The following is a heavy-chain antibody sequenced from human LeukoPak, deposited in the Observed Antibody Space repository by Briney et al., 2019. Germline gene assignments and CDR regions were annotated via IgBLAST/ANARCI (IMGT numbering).Heavy chain of an antibody. CDR2: IYSGGST. J-gene: IGHJ4*02. V-gene: IGHV3-66*01. CDR3: AREYSGSYFDY. CDR1: GFIFSSHS. D-gene: IGHD1-26*01. Sequence: GGSLRLSCAASGFIFSSHSMTWVRQAPGKGLEWVSVIYSGGSTYYADSVKGRFTISRDNSKNTLYLQMNSLRAEDTAVYYCAREYSGSYFDYWGQGTLVTVSS.